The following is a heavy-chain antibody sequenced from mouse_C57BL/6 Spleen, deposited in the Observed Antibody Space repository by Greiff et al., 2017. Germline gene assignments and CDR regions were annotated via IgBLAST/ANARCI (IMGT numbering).Heavy chain of an antibody. V-gene: IGHV14-2*01. J-gene: IGHJ1*03. CDR2: IDPEDGAT. D-gene: IGHD1-1*01. CDR3: ARLRPSYWYFDV. Sequence: VQLQQSGAELVKPGASVTLSCTASGFNIKDYYMPWVKQRTEQGLEWIGRIDPEDGATKYAPKVQGKATITADTSSNKAYLQLSMLTSEDTAVYYCARLRPSYWYFDVWGTGTTVTVSS. CDR1: GFNIKDYY.